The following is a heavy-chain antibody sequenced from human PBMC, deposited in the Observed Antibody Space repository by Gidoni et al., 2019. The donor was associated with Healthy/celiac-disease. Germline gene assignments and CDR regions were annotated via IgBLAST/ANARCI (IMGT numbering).Heavy chain of an antibody. V-gene: IGHV1-58*01. D-gene: IGHD3-10*01. J-gene: IGHJ4*02. Sequence: QMQLVQSGPEVKKPGTSGKVSCKAAGFTFTSSAVQWVRQALGQRLEWIGWLIVGSGNTNDAPKFQERVTITRDRSTSTAYRELSSLRSEDTAVYYCAAVYGSGTYWGQGTLVTVSS. CDR2: LIVGSGNT. CDR1: GFTFTSSA. CDR3: AAVYGSGTY.